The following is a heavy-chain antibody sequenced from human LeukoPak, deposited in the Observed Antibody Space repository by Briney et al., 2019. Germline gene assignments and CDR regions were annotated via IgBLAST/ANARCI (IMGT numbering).Heavy chain of an antibody. Sequence: SVKVSCKASGGTFSSYAISWVRQAPGQGLEWMGRIIPILGIANYAQKFQGRVTLTADKSTSTAYMELGSLRSEDTAVYYCARDPDCSGGSCYRFDPWGQGTLVTVSS. V-gene: IGHV1-69*04. CDR3: ARDPDCSGGSCYRFDP. J-gene: IGHJ5*02. D-gene: IGHD2-15*01. CDR1: GGTFSSYA. CDR2: IIPILGIA.